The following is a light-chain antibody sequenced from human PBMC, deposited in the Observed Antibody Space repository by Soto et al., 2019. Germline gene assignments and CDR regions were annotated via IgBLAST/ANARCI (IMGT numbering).Light chain of an antibody. V-gene: IGKV3-20*01. CDR3: QQYGSSPPWT. J-gene: IGKJ1*01. CDR1: QSVSSTY. Sequence: EIVLTQSPGTLSLSPGVRATLSCRASQSVSSTYLAWYQQKPGQAPRLLIYGASSRATGIPDRFSGSGSGTDLTLTISRLEPEDFAVYYCQQYGSSPPWTFGQGTKVEIK. CDR2: GAS.